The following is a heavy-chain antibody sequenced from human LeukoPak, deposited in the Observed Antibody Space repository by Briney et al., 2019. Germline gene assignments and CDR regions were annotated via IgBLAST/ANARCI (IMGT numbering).Heavy chain of an antibody. CDR1: GGTFTSYA. J-gene: IGHJ6*03. V-gene: IGHV1-18*01. Sequence: ASVKVSCKASGGTFTSYAISWVRQAPGQGLEWMGWITPYNGNTNYAQKLQGRVTMTTDTSTSTAYMELRSLRSDDTAVYYCARLDYYDSSGYYLGYYYYYMDVWGKGTTVTVSS. D-gene: IGHD3-22*01. CDR2: ITPYNGNT. CDR3: ARLDYYDSSGYYLGYYYYYMDV.